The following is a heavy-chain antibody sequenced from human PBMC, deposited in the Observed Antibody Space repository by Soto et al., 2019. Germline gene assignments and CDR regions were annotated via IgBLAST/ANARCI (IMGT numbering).Heavy chain of an antibody. J-gene: IGHJ6*03. CDR3: ASGQGSSWYSNYTYMDV. V-gene: IGHV3-74*01. CDR2: INSDGSST. D-gene: IGHD6-13*01. Sequence: HWILKTQGKGLVWVSRINSDGSSTSYADSVKGRFTISRDNAKNTLYLQMNSLRAEDTAVYYCASGQGSSWYSNYTYMDVRVKGTTVPVSS.